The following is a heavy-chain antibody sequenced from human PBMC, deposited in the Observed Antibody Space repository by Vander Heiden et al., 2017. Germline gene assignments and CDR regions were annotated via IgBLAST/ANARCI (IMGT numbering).Heavy chain of an antibody. V-gene: IGHV1-69*01. CDR3: ARSFSAANWNYVGN. D-gene: IGHD1-7*01. Sequence: QVQLVQSGAEVKRPGSSVNVSSKTSGGAFKNYALSWVRQAPGQGLKWMGGVIPIFGKPQYPQRFQGRVTITADESTSTAYMALSSLTSEDTAIYYCARSFSAANWNYVGNGGQGTLVTVSS. J-gene: IGHJ4*02. CDR2: VIPIFGKP. CDR1: GGAFKNYA.